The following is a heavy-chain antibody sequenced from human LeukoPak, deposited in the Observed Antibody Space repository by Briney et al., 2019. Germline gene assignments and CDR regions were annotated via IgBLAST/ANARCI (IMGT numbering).Heavy chain of an antibody. V-gene: IGHV3-21*01. Sequence: GGSLRLSCAASGFTYSSYSMNWVRQAPGKGLEWVSSISSSSSYIYYADSVKGRFTISRDNAKNSLYLQMNSLRAKDTAVYYCARGRGGRVRDDAFDIWGQGTMVTVSS. J-gene: IGHJ3*02. CDR1: GFTYSSYS. CDR2: ISSSSSYI. D-gene: IGHD2-8*01. CDR3: ARGRGGRVRDDAFDI.